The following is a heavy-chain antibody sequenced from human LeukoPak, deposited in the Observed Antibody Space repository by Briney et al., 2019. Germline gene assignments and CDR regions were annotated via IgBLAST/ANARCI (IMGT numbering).Heavy chain of an antibody. Sequence: GGSLRLSCAASEFTVGSYAMHWVRQAPGEGLEWVASIQKDGSERLCVDSVKGRFTISRDNARNSLYLQMNSLRVEDTAVYYCARDRDYYDSGAYYVGLDIWGQETRVTVSS. J-gene: IGHJ3*02. D-gene: IGHD3-22*01. CDR2: IQKDGSER. CDR3: ARDRDYYDSGAYYVGLDI. V-gene: IGHV3-7*03. CDR1: EFTVGSYA.